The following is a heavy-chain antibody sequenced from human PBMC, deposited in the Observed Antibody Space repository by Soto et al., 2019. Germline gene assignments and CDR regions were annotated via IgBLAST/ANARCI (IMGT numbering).Heavy chain of an antibody. D-gene: IGHD2-21*02. J-gene: IGHJ4*02. CDR2: MNPNSGNT. CDR3: ARGTDVVVVTAIDY. CDR1: GYTFTNYD. V-gene: IGHV1-8*01. Sequence: QVQLVQSGAEVKKPGASVKVSCKASGYTFTNYDINWVRQATGQGLEWMGWMNPNSGNTDYAQNFQGRVAMTRDTSISTAYMELSGLTSEDTAVYYCARGTDVVVVTAIDYWGQGTLATVSS.